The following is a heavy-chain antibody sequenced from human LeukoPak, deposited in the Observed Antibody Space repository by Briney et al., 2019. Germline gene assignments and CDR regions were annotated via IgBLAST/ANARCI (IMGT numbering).Heavy chain of an antibody. CDR3: ARHGGPTRWGWFDP. V-gene: IGHV4-59*08. CDR2: LHYSGST. CDR1: GDSISAYY. Sequence: PSETLSLTCTVSGDSISAYYWSWIRQPPGKGLEWIGYLHYSGSTNCNPSLKSRVTISVDTSKNQFSLKLTSVTAADTAVYYCARHGGPTRWGWFDPWGQGTLVTVSS. D-gene: IGHD1-26*01. J-gene: IGHJ5*02.